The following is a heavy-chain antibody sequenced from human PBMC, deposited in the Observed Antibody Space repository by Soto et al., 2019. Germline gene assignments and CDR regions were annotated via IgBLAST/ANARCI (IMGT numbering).Heavy chain of an antibody. V-gene: IGHV3-9*01. CDR3: AKGRYDFWSPYYFDS. J-gene: IGHJ4*02. CDR2: ITWNSRVL. D-gene: IGHD3-3*01. CDR1: GLNFDDFA. Sequence: LRLSCVGTGLNFDDFAMHWVRQAPGKGLEWVSGITWNSRVLAYADSVKGRFTISRDNARNSLYLQMDSLRDEDTALYYCAKGRYDFWSPYYFDSWGQGTLVTV.